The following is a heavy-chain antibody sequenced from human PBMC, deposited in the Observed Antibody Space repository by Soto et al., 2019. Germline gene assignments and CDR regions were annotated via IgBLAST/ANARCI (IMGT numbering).Heavy chain of an antibody. CDR3: ANQYYDFWSGYHPNDY. Sequence: PGGSLRLSCAASGFTFSSYAMSWVRQAPGKGLEWVSAISGSGGSTYYADSVKGRFTISRDNSKNTLYLQMNSLRAEDTAVYYCANQYYDFWSGYHPNDYWGQGTLVTVSS. V-gene: IGHV3-23*01. CDR1: GFTFSSYA. D-gene: IGHD3-3*01. CDR2: ISGSGGST. J-gene: IGHJ4*02.